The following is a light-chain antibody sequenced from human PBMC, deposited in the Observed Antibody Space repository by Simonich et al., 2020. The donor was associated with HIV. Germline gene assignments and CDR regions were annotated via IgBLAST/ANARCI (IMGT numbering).Light chain of an antibody. CDR2: GAS. J-gene: IGKJ3*01. CDR3: QQYNNWPSPFT. CDR1: QSISSN. V-gene: IGKV3-15*01. Sequence: EIVMTQSPATLSVSPGERATLSCRASQSISSNLAGYQQKPGQAPRLLIYGASTRATGVPARCSGSGFGTDFTLTISSMQSEDFAVYYCQQYNNWPSPFTFGTGTEVDIK.